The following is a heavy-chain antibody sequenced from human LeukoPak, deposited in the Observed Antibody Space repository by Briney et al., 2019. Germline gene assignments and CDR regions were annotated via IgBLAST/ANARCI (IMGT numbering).Heavy chain of an antibody. Sequence: SETLSLTCTVSGGSISSYYWSWIRQPPGKGLEWIGYIYYSGSTNYNPSLKSRVTISVDTSKNQFSLKLSSVTAADTAVYYCARDGADCSSNSCYAFDIWGQGTMVTVSS. CDR3: ARDGADCSSNSCYAFDI. J-gene: IGHJ3*02. D-gene: IGHD2-2*01. CDR2: IYYSGST. V-gene: IGHV4-59*01. CDR1: GGSISSYY.